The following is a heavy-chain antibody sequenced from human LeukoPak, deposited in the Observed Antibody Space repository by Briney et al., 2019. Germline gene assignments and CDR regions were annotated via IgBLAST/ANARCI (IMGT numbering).Heavy chain of an antibody. CDR3: AKVRAKFDITSWQAFDY. J-gene: IGHJ4*02. CDR1: GFTFSSYW. D-gene: IGHD3-9*01. Sequence: GGSLRLSCAASGFTFSSYWMSWVRQAPGKGLEWVANIKQDGSEKYYVDSVKGRFTISRDNAKNSLYLQMNSLRAEDTAEYYCAKVRAKFDITSWQAFDYWGQGTLVTVSS. CDR2: IKQDGSEK. V-gene: IGHV3-7*01.